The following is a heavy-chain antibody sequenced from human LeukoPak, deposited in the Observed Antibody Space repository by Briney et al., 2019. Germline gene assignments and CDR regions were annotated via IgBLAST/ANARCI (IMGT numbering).Heavy chain of an antibody. J-gene: IGHJ4*02. CDR1: GCSISSYSHY. CDR3: ARDRGADDYAESYFDY. Sequence: SGTLSLTRTVSGCSISSYSHYWRGIRRPPGKGLVCIGSFYYSWSTYYNPTLKSRVTISLDTSKNQFSLKLSSVTAADTAVYYCARDRGADDYAESYFDYWGQGTLFTVSS. V-gene: IGHV4-39*07. CDR2: FYYSWST. D-gene: IGHD4-17*01.